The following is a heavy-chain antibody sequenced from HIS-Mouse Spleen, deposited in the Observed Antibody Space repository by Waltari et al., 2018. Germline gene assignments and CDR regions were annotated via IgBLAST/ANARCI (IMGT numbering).Heavy chain of an antibody. J-gene: IGHJ5*02. CDR2: IYYSGIT. Sequence: QLQLQESGPGLVKPSETLSLTCTVSGGSISSSSYYWGWIRQPPGKGLEWSGSIYYSGITYYTPSLKGRVTISVDTSKNQFSLKLSSVTAADTAVYYCARSSSSRSWFDPWGQGTLVTVSS. V-gene: IGHV4-39*07. CDR3: ARSSSSRSWFDP. D-gene: IGHD6-13*01. CDR1: GGSISSSSYY.